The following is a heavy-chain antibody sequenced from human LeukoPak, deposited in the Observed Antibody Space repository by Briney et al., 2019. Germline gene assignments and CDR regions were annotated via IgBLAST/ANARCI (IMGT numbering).Heavy chain of an antibody. J-gene: IGHJ4*02. V-gene: IGHV3-7*01. CDR2: IKEDGRAK. D-gene: IGHD6-13*01. Sequence: PGGSPRLSCAASGFTFDNYLMSWVRQLPGKGLEWVANIKEDGRAKYYVDSVRGRFIISRDNAKNALYLQMDSLRAEDTAVYYCARDRESNWFPYLDSWGRGTLVTVSS. CDR3: ARDRESNWFPYLDS. CDR1: GFTFDNYL.